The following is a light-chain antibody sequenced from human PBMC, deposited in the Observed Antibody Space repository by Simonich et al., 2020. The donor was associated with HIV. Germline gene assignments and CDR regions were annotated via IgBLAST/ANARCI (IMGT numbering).Light chain of an antibody. CDR3: SSYTSTNSWV. V-gene: IGLV1-47*01. Sequence: QSVLTQPPSASGTPGQRVTISCSGSSSNIGSNYVYWYQQLPGTAPKLLIYRNTHRPSGVPDRFSGSKSGTSASLAISGLRSEDEADYYCSSYTSTNSWVFGGGTKVTVL. J-gene: IGLJ3*02. CDR1: SSNIGSNY. CDR2: RNT.